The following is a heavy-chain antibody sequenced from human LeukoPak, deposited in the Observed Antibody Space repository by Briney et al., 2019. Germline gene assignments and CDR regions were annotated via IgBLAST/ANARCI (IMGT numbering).Heavy chain of an antibody. CDR1: GFTFSSYA. D-gene: IGHD3-22*01. V-gene: IGHV3-30*01. CDR3: ARQTERTYYYDSSGYYEPPLDY. CDR2: ISYDGSNK. J-gene: IGHJ4*02. Sequence: GGSLRLSCAASGFTFSSYAMHWVRQAPGKGLEWGAVISYDGSNKYYADSVKGRFTISRDNSKNTLYLQMNSLRAEDTAVYYCARQTERTYYYDSSGYYEPPLDYWGQGTLVTVS.